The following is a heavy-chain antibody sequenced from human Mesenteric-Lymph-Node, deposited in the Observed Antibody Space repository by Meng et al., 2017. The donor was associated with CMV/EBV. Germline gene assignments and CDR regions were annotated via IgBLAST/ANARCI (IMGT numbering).Heavy chain of an antibody. CDR3: AGVTGDCGRAPCSDAWHRYKYYGMDV. CDR2: IDYSGSP. J-gene: IGHJ6*02. CDR1: GFSISSSIYY. Sequence: SESLSLTCTVSGFSISSSIYYWVWIRQPPGKGLEWVGSIDYSGSPHYNPSLKSRITLPVDMSKNQFSLRLNSVTPADTAVYYCAGVTGDCGRAPCSDAWHRYKYYGMDVWGQGTTVTVSS. D-gene: IGHD2-21*01. V-gene: IGHV4-39*07.